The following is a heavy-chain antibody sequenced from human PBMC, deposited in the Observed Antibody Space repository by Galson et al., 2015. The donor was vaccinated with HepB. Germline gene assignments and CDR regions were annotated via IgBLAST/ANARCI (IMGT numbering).Heavy chain of an antibody. Sequence: SCKASGYTFTNYYINWVRQAPGLGLEWMGWVSPNSGNTGYAQKFQGRVTMTTNISISTAYMELSSLRSEDTAVYYCARSNYDFWSGFFGGTETNWFDPWGQGTLVTVSS. CDR1: GYTFTNYY. D-gene: IGHD3-3*01. V-gene: IGHV1-8*01. CDR3: ARSNYDFWSGFFGGTETNWFDP. CDR2: VSPNSGNT. J-gene: IGHJ5*02.